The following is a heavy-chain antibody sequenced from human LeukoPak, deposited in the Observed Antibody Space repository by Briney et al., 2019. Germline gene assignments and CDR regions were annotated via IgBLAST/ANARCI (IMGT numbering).Heavy chain of an antibody. V-gene: IGHV3-30*18. J-gene: IGHJ4*02. CDR2: ISYDGSNK. CDR3: AKTSGWALPYYFDY. CDR1: GFTFSSYG. D-gene: IGHD1-26*01. Sequence: GGSLRLSCAASGFTFSSYGMHWVRQAPGKGLEWVAVISYDGSNKYYADSVKGRFTISRDNSKNTLYLQMNSLRAEDTAVYYCAKTSGWALPYYFDYWGQGTLVTVSS.